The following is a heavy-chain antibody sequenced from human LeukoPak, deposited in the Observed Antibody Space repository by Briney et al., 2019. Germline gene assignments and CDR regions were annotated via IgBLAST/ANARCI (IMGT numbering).Heavy chain of an antibody. CDR3: ARLTGTYNWFDP. D-gene: IGHD1-7*01. CDR2: ISSSGSTI. J-gene: IGHJ5*02. V-gene: IGHV3-48*04. Sequence: GGSLRLSCAASGFTFSSYSMNWVRQAPGKGLEWVSYISSSGSTIYYADSVKGRFTISRDNAKNSLYLQMNSLRAEDTAVYYCARLTGTYNWFDPWGQGTLVTVSS. CDR1: GFTFSSYS.